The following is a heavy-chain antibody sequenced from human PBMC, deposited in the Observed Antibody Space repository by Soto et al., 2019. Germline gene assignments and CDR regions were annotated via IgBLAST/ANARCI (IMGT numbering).Heavy chain of an antibody. CDR2: IDPSDSYT. CDR1: GYNFTSYL. V-gene: IGHV5-10-1*01. D-gene: IGHD4-17*01. J-gene: IGHJ6*02. Sequence: PGESLKISCEGSGYNFTSYLIAWVRQMPGKGLEWMGRIDPSDSYTNYSPSFQGHVTISADKSISTAYLQWSSLKASDTAMYYCARHTVTLPFYGMDVWGQGTTVNVPS. CDR3: ARHTVTLPFYGMDV.